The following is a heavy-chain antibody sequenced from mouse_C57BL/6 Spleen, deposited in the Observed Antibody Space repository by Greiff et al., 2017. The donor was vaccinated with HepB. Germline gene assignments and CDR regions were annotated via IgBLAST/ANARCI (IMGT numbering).Heavy chain of an antibody. CDR3: ARGYYSNDY. D-gene: IGHD2-5*01. CDR2: INPNNGGT. V-gene: IGHV1-22*01. J-gene: IGHJ2*01. CDR1: GYTFTDYN. Sequence: EVKLVESGPELVKPGASVKMSCKASGYTFTDYNMNWVKQSNGKSLEWIGYINPNNGGTSYNQKFKGKATLTVNKSSSTAYMEHRSLTSEDSAVYYCARGYYSNDYWGQGTTLTVSS.